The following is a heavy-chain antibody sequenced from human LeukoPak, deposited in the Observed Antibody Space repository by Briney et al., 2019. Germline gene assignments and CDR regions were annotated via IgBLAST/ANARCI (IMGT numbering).Heavy chain of an antibody. D-gene: IGHD6-13*01. CDR3: ARLAAAPTNYYGMDV. J-gene: IGHJ6*02. V-gene: IGHV3-48*04. CDR1: GFTFSSYS. CDR2: ISSSSSTI. Sequence: GGSLRLSCAASGFTFSSYSMNWVRQAPGKGLEWVSYISSSSSTIYYADSMKGRFTISRDNAKNSLYLQMNSLRAEDTAVYYCARLAAAPTNYYGMDVWGQGTTVTVSS.